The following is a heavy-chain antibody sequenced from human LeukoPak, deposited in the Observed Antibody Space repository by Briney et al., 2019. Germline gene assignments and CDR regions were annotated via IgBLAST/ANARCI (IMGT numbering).Heavy chain of an antibody. Sequence: GGSLRLSCAASGFTFSSYGMHWVRQAPGKGLEWVAVISYDGSNKYYADSVKGRFTISRDNSKNTLYLQMNSLRAEDTAVYYCRSGGGAARRSGDYYYYGMDVWGQGTTVTVSS. CDR2: ISYDGSNK. V-gene: IGHV3-30*03. D-gene: IGHD3-3*01. CDR3: RSGGGAARRSGDYYYYGMDV. J-gene: IGHJ6*02. CDR1: GFTFSSYG.